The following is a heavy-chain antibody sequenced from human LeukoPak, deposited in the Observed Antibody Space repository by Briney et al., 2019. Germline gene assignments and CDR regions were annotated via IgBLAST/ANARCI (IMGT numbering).Heavy chain of an antibody. CDR2: IYYSGRT. CDR1: GRSVSSYY. J-gene: IGHJ4*02. V-gene: IGHV4-59*08. D-gene: IGHD3/OR15-3a*01. Sequence: WETLSLTCTVSGRSVSSYYWSWIRQPPGKGLEWIGYIYYSGRTNYNPSLKSRVTISVDTSKNQFSLKLSSVTAADTAVYYCVIRTDPDYWGQGTLVTVSS. CDR3: VIRTDPDY.